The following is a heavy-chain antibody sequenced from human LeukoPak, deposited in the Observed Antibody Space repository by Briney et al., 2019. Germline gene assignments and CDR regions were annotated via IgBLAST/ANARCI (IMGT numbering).Heavy chain of an antibody. CDR3: ARDLGNYDSSAYDY. J-gene: IGHJ4*02. D-gene: IGHD3-22*01. V-gene: IGHV3-30*03. CDR2: ISYDGSNK. Sequence: GGSLRLSCAASGFTFSSYGMHWVRQAPGKGLEWVAVISYDGSNKYYADSVKGRFTISTDNSRNTLYLQMNSLRVEDTAVYFCARDLGNYDSSAYDYWGQGTLVTVSS. CDR1: GFTFSSYG.